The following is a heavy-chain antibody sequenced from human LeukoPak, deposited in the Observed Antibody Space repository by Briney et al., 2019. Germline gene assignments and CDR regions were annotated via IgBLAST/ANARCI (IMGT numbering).Heavy chain of an antibody. CDR1: GASISSYY. V-gene: IGHV4-4*07. Sequence: PSDTLSLTCTVSGASISSYYWSWVRQPAGKALEWLGRIYTSGSANYNPSLKSRVTMSVDTSKNQFSLKLTSVTVSDTAVYYCARESRGGTTVFDYWGQGTLVTVSS. D-gene: IGHD1-7*01. J-gene: IGHJ4*02. CDR3: ARESRGGTTVFDY. CDR2: IYTSGSA.